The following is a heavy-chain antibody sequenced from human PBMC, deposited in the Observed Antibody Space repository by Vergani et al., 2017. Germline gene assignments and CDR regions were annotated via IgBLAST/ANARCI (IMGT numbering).Heavy chain of an antibody. J-gene: IGHJ3*02. CDR1: GFTFSSYG. V-gene: IGHV3-30*18. Sequence: QVQLVESGGGVVQPGRSLRLSCAASGFTFSSYGMHWVRQAPGKGLGWVAVISYDGSNKYYADSVKGRFTISRDHSKNTLYLQMNSLRAEDTAVYYCAKVSSDFWSGQGAFDIWGQGTMVTVSS. CDR3: AKVSSDFWSGQGAFDI. D-gene: IGHD3-3*01. CDR2: ISYDGSNK.